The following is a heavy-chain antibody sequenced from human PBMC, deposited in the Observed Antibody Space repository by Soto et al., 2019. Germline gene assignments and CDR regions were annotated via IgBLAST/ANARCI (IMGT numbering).Heavy chain of an antibody. CDR2: IKSDSSGT. V-gene: IGHV3-48*02. CDR3: ARDSNWSSDY. CDR1: GFTFSGYN. Sequence: EVQLVESGGGLVQPGGSLRLSCAASGFTFSGYNMNWVRQAPGKGLEWISCIKSDSSGTWYADSVKGRFTMSRDNAKKSLYLQMNSLRDEDTAVYFCARDSNWSSDYWGQGTLVAASS. D-gene: IGHD1-1*01. J-gene: IGHJ4*02.